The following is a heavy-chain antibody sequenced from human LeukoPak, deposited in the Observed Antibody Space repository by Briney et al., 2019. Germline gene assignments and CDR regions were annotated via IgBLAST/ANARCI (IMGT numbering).Heavy chain of an antibody. CDR2: IYYSGST. V-gene: IGHV4-59*01. CDR3: ARTTMVRGVIIDLEYNWFDP. D-gene: IGHD3-10*01. CDR1: GVSISSYY. Sequence: PSETLSLTCTVSGVSISSYYWSWIRQPPGKGLEWIGYIYYSGSTNYNPPLKSRVTISLNTHKTQFSLKLSSVTAADTAVYYCARTTMVRGVIIDLEYNWFDPWGQGTLVTVSS. J-gene: IGHJ5*02.